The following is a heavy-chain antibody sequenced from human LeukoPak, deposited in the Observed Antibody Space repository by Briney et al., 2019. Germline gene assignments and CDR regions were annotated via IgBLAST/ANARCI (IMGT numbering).Heavy chain of an antibody. V-gene: IGHV3-30*18. CDR1: GFTFSSYG. D-gene: IGHD2-2*01. CDR2: ISYDGSNK. CDR3: AKEWSRTSFFEN. Sequence: GGSLRLSCAASGFTFSSYGMHWVRQAPGKGLEWVAVISYDGSNKFYTDSVKGRFTISRDNSKNMMYLQMNSLRAEDTAVYYRAKEWSRTSFFENWGQGTLVTVSS. J-gene: IGHJ4*02.